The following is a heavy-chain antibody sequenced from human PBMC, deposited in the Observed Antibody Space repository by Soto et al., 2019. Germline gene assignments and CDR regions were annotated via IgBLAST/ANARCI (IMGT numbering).Heavy chain of an antibody. CDR1: GFTYINYA. CDR3: AKGNSYYYDSRGYFMEGDAFDI. J-gene: IGHJ3*02. CDR2: ISGSGGST. V-gene: IGHV3-23*01. Sequence: EVQLLESGGGLIQPGGSLRLSCAASGFTYINYAMSWVRQAPGKGLEWVSAISGSGGSTYYADSVKGRFTISRDNSKNTLYLRMSSLRAEDTAVYYCAKGNSYYYDSRGYFMEGDAFDIWGQGTMVTVSS. D-gene: IGHD3-22*01.